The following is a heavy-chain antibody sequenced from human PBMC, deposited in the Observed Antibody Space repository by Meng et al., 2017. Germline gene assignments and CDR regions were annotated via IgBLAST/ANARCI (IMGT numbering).Heavy chain of an antibody. CDR3: ARLLWFGDYFDY. J-gene: IGHJ4*02. D-gene: IGHD3-10*01. V-gene: IGHV1-18*01. CDR2: ISAYNGNT. Sequence: ASVKVSCKASGYTFTSYGIGWVRQAPGQGLEWMGWISAYNGNTNYAQKLQGRVTMTTDTSTSTAYMELRSLRSDDTAVYYCARLLWFGDYFDYWGQGTLVTVSS. CDR1: GYTFTSYG.